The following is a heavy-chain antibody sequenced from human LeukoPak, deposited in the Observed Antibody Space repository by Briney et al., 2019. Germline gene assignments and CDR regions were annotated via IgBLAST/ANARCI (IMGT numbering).Heavy chain of an antibody. J-gene: IGHJ4*02. Sequence: PGGSLRLSCAASGFTVSSNYMSWVRQAPGKGLEWVSVIYSGGSTYYADSVKGRFTISRDNAKNSLYLQMNSLRAEDTAVYYCAREDSGSYDYWGQGALVTVSS. CDR1: GFTVSSNY. D-gene: IGHD1-26*01. V-gene: IGHV3-66*01. CDR3: AREDSGSYDY. CDR2: IYSGGST.